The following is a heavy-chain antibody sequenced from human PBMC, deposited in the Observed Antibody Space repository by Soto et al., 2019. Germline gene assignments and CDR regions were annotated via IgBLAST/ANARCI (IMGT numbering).Heavy chain of an antibody. CDR3: ARWDYHDSSRYYLMYYGLDV. V-gene: IGHV4-61*01. CDR2: IYYSGST. D-gene: IGHD3-22*01. J-gene: IGHJ6*02. CDR1: FGSGTSGSYY. Sequence: SATLSRTCTVSFGSGTSGSYYWICIRKPPWKVLEWIGYIYYSGSTKYNPSLKGRVTISVDTSKNQFSLKLRSVTAADSAVYYCARWDYHDSSRYYLMYYGLDVWGQGTTVTVSS.